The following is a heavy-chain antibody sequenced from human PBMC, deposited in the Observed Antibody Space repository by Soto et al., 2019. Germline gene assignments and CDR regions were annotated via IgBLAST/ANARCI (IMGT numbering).Heavy chain of an antibody. D-gene: IGHD6-6*01. CDR2: MNPNSGNT. V-gene: IGHV1-8*01. CDR1: GNTFTIYD. Sequence: ASVKVSCNASGNTFTIYDINWEQQATGQGLEWMGWMNPNSGNTGYAQKFQGRVTMTRNTSISTAYMELSSLRSEDTAVYYCASGRQGSIAARPGAWGDYYFYGIDVRGQG. J-gene: IGHJ6*02. CDR3: ASGRQGSIAARPGAWGDYYFYGIDV.